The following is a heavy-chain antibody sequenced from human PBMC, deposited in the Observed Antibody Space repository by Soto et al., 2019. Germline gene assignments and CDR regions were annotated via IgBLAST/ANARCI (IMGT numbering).Heavy chain of an antibody. CDR2: ISSSGSTI. D-gene: IGHD2-15*01. J-gene: IGHJ4*02. Sequence: EVQLVESGGGLVQPGGSLRLSCAASGFTFSSYEMNWVRQAPGKGQEWVSYISSSGSTIYYADSVKGRFTISSDNAKNSLYLQMNSLRAEDTAVYYCARDTVGSGHDYWGQGTLVTVSS. V-gene: IGHV3-48*03. CDR3: ARDTVGSGHDY. CDR1: GFTFSSYE.